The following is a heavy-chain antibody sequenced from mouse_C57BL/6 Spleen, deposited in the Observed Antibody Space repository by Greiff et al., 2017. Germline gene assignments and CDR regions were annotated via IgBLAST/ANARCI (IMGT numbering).Heavy chain of an antibody. J-gene: IGHJ2*01. CDR1: GYSITSGYY. CDR3: ARGGMAYSNYLQLNFDY. CDR2: ISYDGSN. Sequence: EVQVVESGPGLVKPSQSLSLTCSVTGYSITSGYYWNWIRQFPGNKLEWMGYISYDGSNNYNPSLKNRISITRDTSKNQFFLKLNSVTTEDTATYYCARGGMAYSNYLQLNFDYWGQGTTLTVSS. V-gene: IGHV3-6*01. D-gene: IGHD2-5*01.